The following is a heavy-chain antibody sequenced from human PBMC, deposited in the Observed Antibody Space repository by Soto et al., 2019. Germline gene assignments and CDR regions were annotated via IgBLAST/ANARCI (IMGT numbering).Heavy chain of an antibody. CDR3: ARFYN. J-gene: IGHJ4*02. CDR1: GFTFSDYW. Sequence: EVQLVESGGGLVQSGGSLRLSCAASGFTFSDYWMSWVRLTPGKGLEWVAHMNPDGSQESYVDSVKGRFTMSRDNAQNSLFLHMSSQRPEDTAIYYCARFYNWGPGTLVTVSS. CDR2: MNPDGSQE. V-gene: IGHV3-7*01.